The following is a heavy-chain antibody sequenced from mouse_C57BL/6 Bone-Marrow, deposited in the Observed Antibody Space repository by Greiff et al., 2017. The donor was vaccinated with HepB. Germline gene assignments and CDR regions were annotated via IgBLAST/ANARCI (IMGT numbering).Heavy chain of an antibody. CDR2: IDPANGNT. V-gene: IGHV14-3*01. J-gene: IGHJ2*01. CDR3: ARRGDSDGSSYGD. Sequence: VQLQQSVAELVRPGASVKLSCTASGFNIKNTYMHWVKQRPEQGLEWIGRIDPANGNTKYAPKFKGTATMTADTSSNTAYLQLSSLTSEDTAIYYCARRGDSDGSSYGDWGKGTTLTVSS. CDR1: GFNIKNTY. D-gene: IGHD1-1*01.